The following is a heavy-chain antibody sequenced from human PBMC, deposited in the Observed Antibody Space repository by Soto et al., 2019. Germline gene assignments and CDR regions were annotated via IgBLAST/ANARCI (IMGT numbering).Heavy chain of an antibody. Sequence: EVQLVESGGGLVQPGGSLRLSCAASGFTFSSYWMNWVRQAPGKGLEWVANIKQDGSEKNYMDSVKGRFTISRDNAKNSLYLQMNSLRDEDTAVYYCARVEGQLEITRWGRGTLVTVSS. D-gene: IGHD3-3*01. CDR3: ARVEGQLEITR. V-gene: IGHV3-7*01. CDR2: IKQDGSEK. J-gene: IGHJ2*01. CDR1: GFTFSSYW.